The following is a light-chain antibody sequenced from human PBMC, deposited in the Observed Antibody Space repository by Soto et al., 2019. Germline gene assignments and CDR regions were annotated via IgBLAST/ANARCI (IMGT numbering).Light chain of an antibody. J-gene: IGKJ5*01. V-gene: IGKV3-20*01. CDR3: QQYSGSPPTT. CDR1: QNVSSNY. Sequence: EIVLTQSPGTLSLYPGERATLSCRASQNVSSNYLAWYQQKPAQAPSLLIYGASSRATGIPDRFSGSGSGTDFTLTISRLEPEDFAVYYCQQYSGSPPTTFGQGTRLEIE. CDR2: GAS.